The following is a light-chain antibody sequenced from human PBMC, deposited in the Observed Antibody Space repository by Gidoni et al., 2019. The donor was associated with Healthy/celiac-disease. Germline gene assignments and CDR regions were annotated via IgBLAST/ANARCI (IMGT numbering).Light chain of an antibody. J-gene: IGKJ1*01. CDR2: KAS. CDR3: QQYNSYSRT. CDR1: KRISSR. Sequence: DIQMTQSPSTLSASVGDRAPITCRASKRISSRLVWYQQKPGKAPKLLIYKASSLESGVPSRFSGSGSGTEFTLTISGLQPDDFATYYCQQYNSYSRTFGQGTKVEIK. V-gene: IGKV1-5*03.